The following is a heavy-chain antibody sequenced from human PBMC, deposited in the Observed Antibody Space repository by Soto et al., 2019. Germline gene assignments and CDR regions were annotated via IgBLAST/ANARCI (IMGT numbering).Heavy chain of an antibody. Sequence: CVRQAPGQGLEWMGGIIPIFGTANYAQKFQGRVTITADESTSTAYMELSSLRSEDTAVYYCARSGYSSRPDYYYYGMDVWGQGTTVTVSS. J-gene: IGHJ6*02. CDR3: ARSGYSSRPDYYYYGMDV. D-gene: IGHD6-13*01. V-gene: IGHV1-69*01. CDR2: IIPIFGTA.